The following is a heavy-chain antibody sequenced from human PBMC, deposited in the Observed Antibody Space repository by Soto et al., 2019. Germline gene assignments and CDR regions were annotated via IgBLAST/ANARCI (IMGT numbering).Heavy chain of an antibody. J-gene: IGHJ5*02. CDR2: IYYSGST. D-gene: IGHD3-22*01. V-gene: IGHV4-59*01. CDR3: ARVPYYYDSSGYFP. Sequence: PSETLSLTCTVSGGSISSYYWSWIRQPPGKGLEWIGYIYYSGSTNYNPSLKSRVTISVDTSKNQFSLKLSSVTAADTAVYYCARVPYYYDSSGYFPWGQGTLVTV. CDR1: GGSISSYY.